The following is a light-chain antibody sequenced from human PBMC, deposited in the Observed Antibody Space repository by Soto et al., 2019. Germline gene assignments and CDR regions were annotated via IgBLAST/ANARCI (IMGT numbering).Light chain of an antibody. Sequence: ELVLTQSPGTLSLSPGERATLSCRASQSVSSSYLAWYQQKPSQAPRLLIYGASSRATGIPDRFSGSGSGTDFTLTISRLEPEDFAVYYCQQYGSSSWTFGQGTKVDIK. CDR2: GAS. V-gene: IGKV3-20*01. J-gene: IGKJ1*01. CDR3: QQYGSSSWT. CDR1: QSVSSSY.